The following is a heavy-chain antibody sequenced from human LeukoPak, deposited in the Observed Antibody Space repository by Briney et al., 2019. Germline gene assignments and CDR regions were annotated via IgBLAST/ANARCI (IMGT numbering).Heavy chain of an antibody. V-gene: IGHV4-59*01. CDR3: ARALMVKAFDI. Sequence: SETLSLTCTVSGGSISSYYWSWIRQPPGKGLEWIGYIYYSGSTNYNPSLKSRVTISVDTSKNQFSLKLSSVTAADTAVYYCARALMVKAFDIWGQGTMVTVSS. CDR1: GGSISSYY. D-gene: IGHD4/OR15-4a*01. J-gene: IGHJ3*02. CDR2: IYYSGST.